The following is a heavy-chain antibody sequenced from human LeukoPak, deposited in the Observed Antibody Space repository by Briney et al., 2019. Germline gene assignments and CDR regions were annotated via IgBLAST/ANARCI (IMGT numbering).Heavy chain of an antibody. D-gene: IGHD6-13*01. Sequence: ASVKVSCKASGYTFSNYGISWVRQAPGQGLEWMEWSSDYNDGPNYAQNFEGRVTMTMDTSTTTAYMELRSLRSDDTAVYYCARVYTGTGTDSDAFDIWGQGTMVTVSS. CDR3: ARVYTGTGTDSDAFDI. CDR1: GYTFSNYG. V-gene: IGHV1-18*01. CDR2: SSDYNDGP. J-gene: IGHJ3*02.